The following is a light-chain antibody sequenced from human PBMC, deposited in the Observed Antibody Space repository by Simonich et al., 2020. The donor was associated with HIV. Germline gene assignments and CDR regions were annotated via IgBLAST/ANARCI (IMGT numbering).Light chain of an antibody. V-gene: IGKV1-39*01. J-gene: IGKJ1*01. CDR3: QHYNSYSRT. Sequence: DIQMTQSPSSLSASVGDRVNITCRASQSISSYLNWYQQKPGKAPKVLINAASRLKSGVPSRVSGSGSGTEFTLTISSLQPDDFATYYCQHYNSYSRTFGQGTKVEIK. CDR2: AAS. CDR1: QSISSY.